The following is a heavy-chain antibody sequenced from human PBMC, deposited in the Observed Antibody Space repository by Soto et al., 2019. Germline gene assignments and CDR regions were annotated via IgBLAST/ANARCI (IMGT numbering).Heavy chain of an antibody. D-gene: IGHD3-10*01. V-gene: IGHV3-21*01. J-gene: IGHJ6*02. CDR1: GFPFDIYN. CDR3: ARDQWSLTFEDFAGMDV. Sequence: PGGALRLSFIASGFPFDIYNMNWVPQAPGKGLEWVASVSSSTAYIYYTDSVKGRFTISRDNAKSSLYLQMNSLRDEDTAVYYCARDQWSLTFEDFAGMDVWGQGTTVTVSS. CDR2: VSSSTAYI.